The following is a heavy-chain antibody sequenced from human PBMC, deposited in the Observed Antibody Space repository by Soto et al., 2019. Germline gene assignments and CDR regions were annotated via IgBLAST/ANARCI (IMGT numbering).Heavy chain of an antibody. D-gene: IGHD1-26*01. CDR2: IIPIFGTA. CDR3: AREGAAIVGATSIWFDP. V-gene: IGHV1-69*13. J-gene: IGHJ5*02. CDR1: GGTFSSYA. Sequence: GPSVKVSCKAPGGTFSSYAISWVRPAPGQVLEWMGRIIPIFGTANYAQKFQGRVTITADESTSTAYMELSSLRSEDTAVYYCAREGAAIVGATSIWFDPWGQGTLVTLSS.